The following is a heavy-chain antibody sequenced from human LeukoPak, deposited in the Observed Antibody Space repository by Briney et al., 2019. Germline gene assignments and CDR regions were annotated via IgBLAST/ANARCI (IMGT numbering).Heavy chain of an antibody. J-gene: IGHJ4*02. Sequence: PGGSLRLSCAASGFTFDDYAMHWVRQAPGKGLAWVTVISWNSGTIGYADSVKGRFTISRDNAKNSLYLQMSSLRAEDTAFYYCARAQGGGATMGDLDYWGQGTLVTVSS. CDR3: ARAQGGGATMGDLDY. V-gene: IGHV3-9*01. CDR2: ISWNSGTI. CDR1: GFTFDDYA. D-gene: IGHD1-26*01.